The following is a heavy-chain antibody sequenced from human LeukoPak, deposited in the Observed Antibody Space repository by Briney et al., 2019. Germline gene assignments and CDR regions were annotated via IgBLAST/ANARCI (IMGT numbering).Heavy chain of an antibody. J-gene: IGHJ4*02. CDR3: ARDRGEDYFDY. Sequence: GGSLRLSCAASGFTFNNAWMSWVRQAPGKGLQWVAIIWYDGSNAYYADSVKGRFTISRDNPKNTLYLQMNSRRAEDTAVYYCARDRGEDYFDYWGQGTLVTVSS. V-gene: IGHV3-33*08. CDR1: GFTFNNAW. CDR2: IWYDGSNA.